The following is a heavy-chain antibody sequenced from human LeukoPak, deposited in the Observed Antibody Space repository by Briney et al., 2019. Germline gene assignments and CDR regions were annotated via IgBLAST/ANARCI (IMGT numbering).Heavy chain of an antibody. Sequence: GGSLRLSCAASGFTFSSYSMNWVRQAPGKGLEWVSYISSSSSTIYYADSVKGRFTISRDNAKNSLYLQMNSLRAEDTAVYYCAIYCSSTSCQVDDYWGQGTLVTVSS. V-gene: IGHV3-48*01. CDR1: GFTFSSYS. J-gene: IGHJ4*02. CDR2: ISSSSSTI. D-gene: IGHD2-2*01. CDR3: AIYCSSTSCQVDDY.